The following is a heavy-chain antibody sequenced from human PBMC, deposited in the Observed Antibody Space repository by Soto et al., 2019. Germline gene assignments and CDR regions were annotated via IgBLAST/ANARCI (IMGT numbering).Heavy chain of an antibody. Sequence: PGGSLRLSCAASGFTFSNAWMSWVRQAPGKGLEWFCRIKSKTDCGTTDYAAPVKGRFTISRDESKNTLYLQMNSLKPEDTAVYYCTTISQYYGDYASSEYFQHWGQGTLVTVSS. J-gene: IGHJ1*01. CDR1: GFTFSNAW. V-gene: IGHV3-15*01. D-gene: IGHD4-17*01. CDR2: IKSKTDCGTT. CDR3: TTISQYYGDYASSEYFQH.